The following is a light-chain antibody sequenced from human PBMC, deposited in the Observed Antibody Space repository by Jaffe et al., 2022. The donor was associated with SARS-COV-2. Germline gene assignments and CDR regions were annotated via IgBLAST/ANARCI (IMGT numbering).Light chain of an antibody. CDR2: GKN. CDR1: SLRNYF. CDR3: NSRDSDNHLV. V-gene: IGLV3-19*01. J-gene: IGLJ1*01. Sequence: SSELTQDPAVSVALGQTVRITCQGDSLRNYFASWYQQKSGQAPILVIYGKNDRPSGIPDRFSGSSSGNTASLTITGSQAEDEADYYCNSRDSDNHLVFGTGTKVSVL.